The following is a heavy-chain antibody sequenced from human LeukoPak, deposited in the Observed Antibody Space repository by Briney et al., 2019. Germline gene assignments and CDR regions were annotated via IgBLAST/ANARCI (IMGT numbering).Heavy chain of an antibody. V-gene: IGHV3-23*01. CDR3: ANDPITIFGVVPLTDY. CDR1: GFTFSSYA. J-gene: IGHJ4*02. CDR2: ISGSGGST. Sequence: GGSLRLSCAASGFTFSSYAMSWVRQAPGKGLEWVSAISGSGGSTYYADSVKGRFTISRDNSKNTLYLQMNSLRAEDTAVYYCANDPITIFGVVPLTDYWGQGTLVTVSS. D-gene: IGHD3-3*01.